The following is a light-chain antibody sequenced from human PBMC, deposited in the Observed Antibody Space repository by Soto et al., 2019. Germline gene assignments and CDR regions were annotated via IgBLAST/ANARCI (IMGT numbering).Light chain of an antibody. V-gene: IGKV3-15*01. J-gene: IGKJ5*01. Sequence: TVMTQSPATLSVSPGERATLSCRASQSISSNLAWFQQKPGQAPRLLIYDASTMATGFPARFSGSGSGTEFTLTISSLQSEDFAVYYCQQYYDWPITFGQGTRLEIK. CDR1: QSISSN. CDR3: QQYYDWPIT. CDR2: DAS.